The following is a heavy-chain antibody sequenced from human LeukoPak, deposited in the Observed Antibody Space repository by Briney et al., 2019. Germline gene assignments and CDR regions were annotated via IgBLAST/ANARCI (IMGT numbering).Heavy chain of an antibody. J-gene: IGHJ4*02. Sequence: GGSLRLSRSASGFTFTSHVMHWVRQAPGKGLQYYAGSVKGRFTISRDSSKNTVYLQMNSLTAEDTAVYYCVKEGLERRTNFDYWGQGTLVSVSS. D-gene: IGHD1-1*01. CDR1: GFTFTSHV. CDR3: VKEGLERRTNFDY. V-gene: IGHV3-64D*06.